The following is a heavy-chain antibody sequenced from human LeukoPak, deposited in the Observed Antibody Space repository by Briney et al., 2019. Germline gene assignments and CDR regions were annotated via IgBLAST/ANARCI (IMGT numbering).Heavy chain of an antibody. CDR1: GGSISSSSYY. J-gene: IGHJ4*02. V-gene: IGHV4-39*07. CDR2: IYYSGST. D-gene: IGHD1-1*01. Sequence: PSETLSLTCTVSGGSISSSSYYWGWIRQPPGKGLEWIGSIYYSGSTYYNPSLKSRVTISVDTSKNQFSLKLSSVTAADTAVYYCARGDDLFDYWGQGTLVTVSS. CDR3: ARGDDLFDY.